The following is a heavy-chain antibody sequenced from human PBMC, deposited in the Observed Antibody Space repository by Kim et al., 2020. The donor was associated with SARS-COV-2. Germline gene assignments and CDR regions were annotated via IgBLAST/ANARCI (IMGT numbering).Heavy chain of an antibody. CDR2: ISSSSSTI. CDR3: AREGWELVGYDY. J-gene: IGHJ4*02. D-gene: IGHD1-26*01. CDR1: GFTFSSYS. V-gene: IGHV3-48*02. Sequence: GGSLRLSCAASGFTFSSYSMNWVRQAPGKGLEWVSHISSSSSTINYADSVKGRFTISRDNAKNSLYLQMNSLRDDDTAVYYCAREGWELVGYDYWGQGTLVTDAS.